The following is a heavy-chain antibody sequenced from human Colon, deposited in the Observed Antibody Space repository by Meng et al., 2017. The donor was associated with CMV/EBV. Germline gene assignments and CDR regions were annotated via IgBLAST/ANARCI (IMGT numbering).Heavy chain of an antibody. CDR1: GFTFSSYT. Sequence: GESLKISCAASGFTFSSYTMNWVRQAPGKGLEWVSSITSSSTYIYYAGSVRGRFTVSRDDAKSSLYLQMNSLRAEDTAVYYCAGGPSITVIPALINGFDTWGQGTMVTVSS. D-gene: IGHD2-2*01. J-gene: IGHJ3*02. V-gene: IGHV3-21*01. CDR3: AGGPSITVIPALINGFDT. CDR2: ITSSSTYI.